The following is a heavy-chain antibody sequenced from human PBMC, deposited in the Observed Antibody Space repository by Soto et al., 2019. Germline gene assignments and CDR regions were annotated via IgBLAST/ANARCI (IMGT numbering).Heavy chain of an antibody. Sequence: GGSLRLSCAASVLTVSKNYMSWFRQAPGKGLEWVSVIYNDGKTYYADSVKGRFTISRDTSKNTLHLQMDSLRDEDTAVYYCVRPLPSGQNYGMDVWGQGTTVTVSS. CDR1: VLTVSKNY. CDR2: IYNDGKT. D-gene: IGHD3-10*01. CDR3: VRPLPSGQNYGMDV. J-gene: IGHJ6*02. V-gene: IGHV3-53*01.